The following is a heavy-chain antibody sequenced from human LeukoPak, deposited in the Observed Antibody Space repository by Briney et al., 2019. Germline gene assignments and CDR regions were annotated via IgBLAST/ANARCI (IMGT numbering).Heavy chain of an antibody. V-gene: IGHV3-7*01. CDR2: INQDGSER. CDR1: GFTFSSYG. J-gene: IGHJ4*02. D-gene: IGHD4-23*01. CDR3: ARAVAARSFYFDY. Sequence: GGSLRLSCAASGFTFSSYGMHWVRQAPGKGLEWLANINQDGSERYLVDSVKGRFTISRDNAKNSVYLQMKSLRAEDTAVYYCARAVAARSFYFDYWGQGTLATVSS.